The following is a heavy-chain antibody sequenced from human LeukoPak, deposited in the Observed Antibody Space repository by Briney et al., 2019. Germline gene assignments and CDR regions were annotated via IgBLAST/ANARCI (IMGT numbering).Heavy chain of an antibody. V-gene: IGHV3-33*01. D-gene: IGHD2-21*02. CDR2: IWYDGSHP. J-gene: IGHJ4*02. CDR1: GFTFSTYG. Sequence: GGSLGLSCVASGFTFSTYGMHWVRQAPGKGLEWVAVIWYDGSHPYYAESVKGRFTISRDNSKNTLYLQMDSLRVEDTAVYYCARAPANGTVTAPFDYCGQAAMVTVSS. CDR3: ARAPANGTVTAPFDY.